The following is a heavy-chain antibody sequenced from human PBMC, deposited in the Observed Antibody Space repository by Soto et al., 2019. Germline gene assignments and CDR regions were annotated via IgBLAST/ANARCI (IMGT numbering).Heavy chain of an antibody. CDR1: GFTFSSYG. Sequence: PGGSLRLSCAASGFTFSSYGMHWVRQAPGKGLEWVAVIWYDGSNKYYADSVKGRFTISRDNSKNSLFLQMNSLRAEDTAVYYCARAGLWYCISTSCPRAYYYYGMDVWGQGTTVTVSS. V-gene: IGHV3-33*01. CDR3: ARAGLWYCISTSCPRAYYYYGMDV. D-gene: IGHD2-2*01. CDR2: IWYDGSNK. J-gene: IGHJ6*02.